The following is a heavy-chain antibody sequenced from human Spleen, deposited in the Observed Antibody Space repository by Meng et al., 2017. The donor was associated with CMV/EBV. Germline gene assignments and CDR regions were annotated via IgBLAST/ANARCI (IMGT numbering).Heavy chain of an antibody. CDR3: AKDMAVADPEGLDY. V-gene: IGHV3-43D*03. CDR2: ISWDGGST. Sequence: GESLKISCAASGFTFDDYAMHWVRQAPGKGLEWVSLISWDGGSTYYADSVKGRFTISRDNSKNSLYLQMNSLRAEDTALYYCAKDMAVADPEGLDYWGQGTLVTVS. J-gene: IGHJ4*02. CDR1: GFTFDDYA. D-gene: IGHD6-19*01.